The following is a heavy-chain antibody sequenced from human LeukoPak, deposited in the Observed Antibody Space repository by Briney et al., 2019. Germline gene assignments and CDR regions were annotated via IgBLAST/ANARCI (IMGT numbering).Heavy chain of an antibody. D-gene: IGHD3-22*01. V-gene: IGHV4-59*01. Sequence: PSETLSLTCTVSGGSISSYYWSWIRQPPGKGLEWIGYIYYSGSTNYNPSLKSRVTISVDTSKNQFSLKLSSVTAADTAVYYCARGSGWNYYFDYWGQGTLVTVSS. CDR2: IYYSGST. CDR1: GGSISSYY. CDR3: ARGSGWNYYFDY. J-gene: IGHJ4*02.